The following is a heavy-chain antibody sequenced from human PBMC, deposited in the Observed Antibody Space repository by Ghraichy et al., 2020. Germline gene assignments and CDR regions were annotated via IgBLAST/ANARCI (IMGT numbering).Heavy chain of an antibody. CDR2: INHSGST. V-gene: IGHV4-34*01. J-gene: IGHJ4*02. CDR3: ARTIARDY. Sequence: SQTLSLTCAVYGGSFSGYYWSWIRQPPGKGLEWIGEINHSGSTNYNPSLKSRVTISVDTSKNQFSLKLSSVTAADTAVYYCARTIARDYWGQGTLVTVSS. CDR1: GGSFSGYY. D-gene: IGHD4/OR15-4a*01.